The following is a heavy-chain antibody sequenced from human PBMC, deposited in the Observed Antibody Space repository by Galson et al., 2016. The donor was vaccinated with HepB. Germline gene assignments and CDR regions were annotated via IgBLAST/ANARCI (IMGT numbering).Heavy chain of an antibody. CDR2: IYSTGSP. Sequence: ETLSLTCPVSGASVSTGNYYWSWIRQPAGKGLEWIGHIYSTGSPTYNPSLSSRVTMSIGTSKNQFSLKLTSVTAADTAVYYCAVYRRIGIRLDDSWGQGTLVTVSS. J-gene: IGHJ4*02. D-gene: IGHD3-16*01. V-gene: IGHV4-61*10. CDR3: AVYRRIGIRLDDS. CDR1: GASVSTGNYY.